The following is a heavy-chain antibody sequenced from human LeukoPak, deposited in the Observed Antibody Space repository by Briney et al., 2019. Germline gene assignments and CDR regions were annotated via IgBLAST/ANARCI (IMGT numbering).Heavy chain of an antibody. V-gene: IGHV3-30*02. CDR3: AKSLGYSSSASCPFDY. J-gene: IGHJ4*02. CDR2: IRYDGSNK. CDR1: GFTFSSYG. Sequence: GGSLRLSCAASGFTFSSYGMHWVRQAPGKGLEWVAFIRYDGSNKYYADSVKGRFTISRDNSKNTLYLQMNSLRAEDTAVYYCAKSLGYSSSASCPFDYWGQGTLVTVSS. D-gene: IGHD2-2*01.